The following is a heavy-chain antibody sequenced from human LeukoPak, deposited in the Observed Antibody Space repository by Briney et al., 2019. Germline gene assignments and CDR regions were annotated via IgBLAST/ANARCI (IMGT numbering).Heavy chain of an antibody. Sequence: GGPLRLSRAASGFSFNSYWPHWVRQAPGEGLVWVSRINSDGSSTLYADSVKGRFTISRDNAKNTLYLQMNSLRAEDTAVYYCALHPTVDNWGQGTLVTVSS. J-gene: IGHJ4*02. CDR3: ALHPTVDN. CDR1: GFSFNSYW. V-gene: IGHV3-74*01. CDR2: INSDGSST.